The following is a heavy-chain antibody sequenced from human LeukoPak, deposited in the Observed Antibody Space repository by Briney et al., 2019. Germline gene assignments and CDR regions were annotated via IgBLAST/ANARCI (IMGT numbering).Heavy chain of an antibody. J-gene: IGHJ4*02. CDR2: INHSGST. V-gene: IGHV4-34*01. CDR1: GGSFSGYY. CDR3: ARGFSTGGWVDY. Sequence: SETLSLTCAVYGGSFSGYYWSRIRQPPGKGLEWIGEINHSGSTNYNPSPKSRVTISVDTSKNQFSLKLSSVTAADTAVYYCARGFSTGGWVDYWGQGTLVTVSS. D-gene: IGHD2/OR15-2a*01.